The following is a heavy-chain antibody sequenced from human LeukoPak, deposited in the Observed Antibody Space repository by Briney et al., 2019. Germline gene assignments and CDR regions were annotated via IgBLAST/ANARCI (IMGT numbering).Heavy chain of an antibody. CDR3: ATSSIAAAGYYFDY. CDR2: IKQDGSEK. J-gene: IGHJ4*02. V-gene: IGHV3-7*01. CDR1: GFTFSDYY. Sequence: PLGSLRLSCAASGFTFSDYYMSWIRQAPGKGLEWVANIKQDGSEKYYVDSVKGRFTISRDNAKNSLYLQMNSLRAEDTAVYYCATSSIAAAGYYFDYWGQGTLVTVSS. D-gene: IGHD6-13*01.